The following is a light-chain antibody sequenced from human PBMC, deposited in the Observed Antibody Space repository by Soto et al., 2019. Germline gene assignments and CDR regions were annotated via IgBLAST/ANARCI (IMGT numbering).Light chain of an antibody. CDR2: GAS. V-gene: IGKV3-15*01. CDR3: QQYNNWPFT. J-gene: IGKJ3*01. CDR1: QSVSSN. Sequence: EIVMTQSPATLSVSPGERATLSCRASQSVSSNLAWYQQKPGQAPRLLIYGASPRATCIPARFSGSGSGTEFTLTISSLQSEDFAVYYCQQYNNWPFTFGPGTKVDIK.